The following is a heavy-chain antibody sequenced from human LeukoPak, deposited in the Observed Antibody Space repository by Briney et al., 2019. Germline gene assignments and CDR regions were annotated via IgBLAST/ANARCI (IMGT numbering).Heavy chain of an antibody. CDR1: GLTFSIYE. V-gene: IGHV3-48*03. CDR2: ISSTGSTK. J-gene: IGHJ4*02. Sequence: PGGSPRLSCAASGLTFSIYEMYWVRQVPGKGLEWVSYISSTGSTKYYADSVKGRFTISRDNAKNSLYLQMNSLRAEDTAVYYCATLTVASPFDYWGQGALVTVSS. CDR3: ATLTVASPFDY. D-gene: IGHD5-12*01.